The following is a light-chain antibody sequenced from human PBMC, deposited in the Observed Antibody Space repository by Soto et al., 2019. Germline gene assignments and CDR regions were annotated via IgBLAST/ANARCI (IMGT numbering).Light chain of an antibody. CDR3: SSYAGINNLGV. Sequence: QSVLTQPPSASGSPGQSVTISCTGTSSDVGGYKYVSWYQQHPGKAPKLMIFEVNKRPSGVPDRFSGSKSGNTASLTVSGRQAEDEADYYCSSYAGINNLGVFGTGTKLTVL. CDR1: SSDVGGYKY. CDR2: EVN. V-gene: IGLV2-8*01. J-gene: IGLJ1*01.